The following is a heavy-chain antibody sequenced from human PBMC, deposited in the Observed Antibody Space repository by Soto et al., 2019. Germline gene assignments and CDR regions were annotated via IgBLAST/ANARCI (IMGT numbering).Heavy chain of an antibody. CDR1: GYTFTNYY. CDR3: NRASCNNAIRDVLTRGLCWFDP. D-gene: IGHD2-8*01. J-gene: IGHJ5*02. Sequence: QVHLVQSGAEVKKPGASVKVSCKASGYTFTNYYIHWVRQAPGLGLEWMGRFNPSTGSTSYKKKFQRRVTRAADRSTPTVYVELKSLISEDTAIYCCNRASCNNAIRDVLTRGLCWFDPWGQGTPVTVSS. CDR2: FNPSTGST. V-gene: IGHV1-46*03.